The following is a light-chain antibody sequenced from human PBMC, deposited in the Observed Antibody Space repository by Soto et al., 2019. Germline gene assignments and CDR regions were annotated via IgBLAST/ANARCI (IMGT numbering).Light chain of an antibody. CDR2: NTD. CDR1: SGSVSTNSY. Sequence: QTVVTQEPSFSVSPGGTVTLTRGLSSGSVSTNSYPSWYQPNPGQAPRTLIYNTDTRSSGVPDRFSGSILGNKAAVTITGGEADDESDYYCMLYVAVGGVLWVFGGGTKLTVL. V-gene: IGLV8-61*01. J-gene: IGLJ3*02. CDR3: MLYVAVGGVLWV.